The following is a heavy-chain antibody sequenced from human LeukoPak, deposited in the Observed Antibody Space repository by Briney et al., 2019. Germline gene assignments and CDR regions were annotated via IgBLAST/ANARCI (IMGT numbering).Heavy chain of an antibody. CDR1: GFTFSDYY. V-gene: IGHV3-11*01. D-gene: IGHD3-10*01. CDR3: ARDRYYYGSAYAFDI. Sequence: PGGSLRLSCAASGFTFSDYYMSWIRQAPGKGLEWVSYISSSGSTIYYADSVKGRFTISRDNAKNSLYLQMNSLRAGDTAVYYCARDRYYYGSAYAFDIWGQGTMVTVSS. CDR2: ISSSGSTI. J-gene: IGHJ3*02.